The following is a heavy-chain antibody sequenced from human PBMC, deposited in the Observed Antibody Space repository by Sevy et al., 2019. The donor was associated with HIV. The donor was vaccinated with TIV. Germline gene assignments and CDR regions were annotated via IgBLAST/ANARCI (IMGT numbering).Heavy chain of an antibody. J-gene: IGHJ5*02. V-gene: IGHV1-2*02. Sequence: ASVKVSCETSGYTFTYYYIHWVRQAPGQGLEWMGWINPSSGGTQYVQKFQGRVSVTSDTSRRTSYMELRRLRSDDTALYYCARQMDNWFDPRGQGTPVTVSS. CDR1: GYTFTYYY. CDR3: ARQMDNWFDP. CDR2: INPSSGGT.